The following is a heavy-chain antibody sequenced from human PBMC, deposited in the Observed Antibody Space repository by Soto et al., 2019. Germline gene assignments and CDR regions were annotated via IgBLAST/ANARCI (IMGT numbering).Heavy chain of an antibody. J-gene: IGHJ6*03. D-gene: IGHD3-16*01. CDR3: SRGVGTIWGAYYYMDV. CDR1: GGSISSYY. V-gene: IGHV4-59*01. Sequence: SETLSLTCTVSGGSISSYYWGWIRQPPGKGLEWIGYIYYNGSTNYNPSLKTRVTISVDTSKNQFSLSLSSVTAADTAVYYCSRGVGTIWGAYYYMDVWGKGTTVTVSS. CDR2: IYYNGST.